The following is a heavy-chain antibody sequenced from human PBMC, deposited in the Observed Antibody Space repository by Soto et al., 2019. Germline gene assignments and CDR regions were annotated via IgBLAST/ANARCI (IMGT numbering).Heavy chain of an antibody. CDR1: GFTFSSYA. V-gene: IGHV3-30-3*01. CDR2: ISYDGSNK. Sequence: QVQLVESGGGVVQPGRSLRLSCAASGFTFSSYAMHWVRQAPGKGLEWVAVISYDGSNKYYADSVKGRFTISRDNSKNTLYLQMNSLRAEDTAVYYCARGDSRSWFGMDVWGQGTTVTVSS. J-gene: IGHJ6*02. CDR3: ARGDSRSWFGMDV. D-gene: IGHD6-13*01.